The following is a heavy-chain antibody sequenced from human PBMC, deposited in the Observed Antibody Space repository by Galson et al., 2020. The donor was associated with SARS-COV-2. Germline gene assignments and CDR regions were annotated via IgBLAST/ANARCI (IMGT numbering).Heavy chain of an antibody. CDR3: AREPSIYYFGAATYPGDY. V-gene: IGHV4-39*02. CDR1: GGSINSSRYY. J-gene: IGHJ4*02. CDR2: ISYSGNT. Sequence: ASETLSLTCTVSGGSINSSRYYWGWIRQSPGKGLEWIGTISYSGNTFYNPSLKSRVSLSVDTSKNQFSLRLSSVTAADTAVYYCAREPSIYYFGAATYPGDYWGQGTLVTVSS. D-gene: IGHD3-10*01.